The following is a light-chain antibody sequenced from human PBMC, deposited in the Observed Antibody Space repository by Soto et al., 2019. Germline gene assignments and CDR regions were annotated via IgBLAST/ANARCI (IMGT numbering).Light chain of an antibody. CDR2: DVL. CDR1: QDINNY. Sequence: DIQMTQSPSSLSASVGDRVTISCQASQDINNYLNWFQQKPGKAPKLLIYDVLNLETGVPSRFSGSGSGAYFTLTISSLQPEDIATYYCQQYDKLPITFGKGTRLEIK. J-gene: IGKJ5*01. CDR3: QQYDKLPIT. V-gene: IGKV1-33*01.